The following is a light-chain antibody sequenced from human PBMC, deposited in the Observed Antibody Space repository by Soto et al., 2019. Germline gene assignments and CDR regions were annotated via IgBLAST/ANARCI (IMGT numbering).Light chain of an antibody. Sequence: EVVMTQSPATLSVSPGERATLSCRASQSINNDLAWYQHKPGQAPRLLIYGASTRAIGVPARFSGSGSGTEFTLTIDSLQSDDFAVYYCQQYDNWPPITFGQVTRLEIK. CDR2: GAS. J-gene: IGKJ5*01. V-gene: IGKV3-15*01. CDR3: QQYDNWPPIT. CDR1: QSINND.